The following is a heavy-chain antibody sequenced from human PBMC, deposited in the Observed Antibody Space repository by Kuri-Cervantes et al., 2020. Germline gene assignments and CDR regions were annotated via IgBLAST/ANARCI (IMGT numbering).Heavy chain of an antibody. CDR1: GGSVSSGSYY. CDR3: ARVLGNWFDP. J-gene: IGHJ5*02. CDR2: ISYSGST. V-gene: IGHV4-61*01. Sequence: SETLSLTCTVSGGSVSSGSYYWSWIRQSPGKGLEWIGYISYSGSTNYNPSLKSRVTISVDTSKNQFSLKLSSVTAADTAVYYCARVLGNWFDPWGQGTLVTVSS. D-gene: IGHD3-16*01.